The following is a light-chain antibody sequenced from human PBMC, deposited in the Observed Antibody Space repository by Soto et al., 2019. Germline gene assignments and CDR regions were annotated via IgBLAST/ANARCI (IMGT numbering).Light chain of an antibody. CDR2: GAS. CDR1: QSLSGNY. CDR3: QQYGSSQIT. J-gene: IGKJ5*01. V-gene: IGKV3-20*01. Sequence: EIVLTQSPGTLSLSPGERATLSCRASQSLSGNYLAWYQQKPGQAPRFLIYGASNRATGVPDRFIGGGSGTDFALTISRPEPEDSAVYYCQQYGSSQITFGQGTRLEIK.